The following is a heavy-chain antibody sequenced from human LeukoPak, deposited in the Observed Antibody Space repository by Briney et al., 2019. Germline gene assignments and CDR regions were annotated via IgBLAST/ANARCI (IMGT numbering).Heavy chain of an antibody. CDR2: IIPIFGTA. V-gene: IGHV1-69*06. J-gene: IGHJ4*02. Sequence: SVKVSCKASGGTFSSYAISGVRQAPGQGVEWMGGIIPIFGTANYAQKFQGRVTITADKSTSTAYMELGSLRSEDTAVYYCARDQNYYDSSGYYYYFDYWGQGTLVTVSS. D-gene: IGHD3-22*01. CDR3: ARDQNYYDSSGYYYYFDY. CDR1: GGTFSSYA.